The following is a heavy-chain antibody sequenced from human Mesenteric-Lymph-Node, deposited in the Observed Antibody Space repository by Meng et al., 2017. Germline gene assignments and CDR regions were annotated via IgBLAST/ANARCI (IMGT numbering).Heavy chain of an antibody. D-gene: IGHD6-13*01. CDR2: INAGNGNR. Sequence: ASVKVSCKASGYTFTAYYIHWVRQAPGQRLEWMGWINAGNGNRRYSEMFQGRVAMTWDTSARSAYMELTSLRSEDTAVYYCAREGSSTSLDYWGQGTLVTVSS. V-gene: IGHV1-3*01. CDR3: AREGSSTSLDY. CDR1: GYTFTAYY. J-gene: IGHJ4*02.